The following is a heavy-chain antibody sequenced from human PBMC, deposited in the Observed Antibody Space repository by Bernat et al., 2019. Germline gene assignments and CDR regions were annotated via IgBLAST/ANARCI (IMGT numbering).Heavy chain of an antibody. Sequence: VQLVETGGGLIQPGGSLRLSCAASGVTVSSNYMSWARQAPGKGLEWVAVIWYDGSNKYYADSVKGRFTISRDNSKNTLYLQMNSLRAEDMAVYYCAREYDSSSWYYFDYWGQGTLVTVSS. J-gene: IGHJ4*02. D-gene: IGHD6-13*01. CDR3: AREYDSSSWYYFDY. CDR2: IWYDGSNK. CDR1: GVTVSSNY. V-gene: IGHV3-33*08.